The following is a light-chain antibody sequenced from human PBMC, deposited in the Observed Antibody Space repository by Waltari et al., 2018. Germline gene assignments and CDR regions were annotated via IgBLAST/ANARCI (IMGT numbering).Light chain of an antibody. Sequence: DIQVTQSPSSLSASVGDRVSITCRASQDISKSVAWYQQRPGKAPKLLLTAASRLEKAFPSRFSGRGSGTVYTLTISRLQPEDFANYYCQQYYSEPLFTFGQGTELELK. V-gene: IGKV1-NL1*01. CDR3: QQYYSEPLFT. CDR1: QDISKS. J-gene: IGKJ2*01. CDR2: AAS.